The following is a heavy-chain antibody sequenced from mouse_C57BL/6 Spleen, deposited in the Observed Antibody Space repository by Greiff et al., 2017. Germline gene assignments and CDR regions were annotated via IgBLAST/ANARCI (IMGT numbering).Heavy chain of an antibody. J-gene: IGHJ4*01. CDR2: IDPETGGT. CDR3: ARSRVYTTVVDPHYAMDY. V-gene: IGHV1-15*01. Sequence: QVQLQQSGAELVRPGASVTLSCKASGYTFTDYEMHWVKQTPVPGLEWIGAIDPETGGTAYNQKFQGKAILTADKSSSTAYMELRSLTSEASAVYNSARSRVYTTVVDPHYAMDYWGDRDSDTPSS. CDR1: GYTFTDYE. D-gene: IGHD1-1*01.